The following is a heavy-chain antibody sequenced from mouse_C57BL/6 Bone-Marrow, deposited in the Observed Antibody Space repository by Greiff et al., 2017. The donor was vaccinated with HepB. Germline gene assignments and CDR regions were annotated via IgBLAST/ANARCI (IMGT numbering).Heavy chain of an antibody. CDR1: GYTFTSYY. Sequence: QVQLQQSGAELVRPGASVKMSCKASGYTFTSYYMHWVKQTPRQGLEWIGAIYPGNGDTSYNQKFKGKATLTVDKSSSTAYMQLSSLTSEDYAVYFCARTKGSSYDFDYWGQGATLTVSS. J-gene: IGHJ2*01. CDR3: ARTKGSSYDFDY. D-gene: IGHD1-1*01. V-gene: IGHV1-12*01. CDR2: IYPGNGDT.